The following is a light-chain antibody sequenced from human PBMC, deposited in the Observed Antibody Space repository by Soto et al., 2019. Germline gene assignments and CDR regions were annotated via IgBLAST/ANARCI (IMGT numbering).Light chain of an antibody. V-gene: IGKV3-20*01. J-gene: IGKJ1*01. Sequence: EIVLTQSPGTLSLSPGERATLSCRASQSVSSSYLAWYQQKPGQAPRPLIYGASSRATGIPDRFSGSGSGTDFTLTISSREPEDFAVYYCQPYGSSPFGQGTKVEIK. CDR2: GAS. CDR3: QPYGSSP. CDR1: QSVSSSY.